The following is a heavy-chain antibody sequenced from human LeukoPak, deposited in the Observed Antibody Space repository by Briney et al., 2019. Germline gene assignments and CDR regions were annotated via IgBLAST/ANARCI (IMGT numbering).Heavy chain of an antibody. V-gene: IGHV3-30-3*01. D-gene: IGHD3-10*01. Sequence: PGRSLRLSCAASGFTFSSYAMHWVRQAPGKGLEWVAVISYDGSNKYYADSVKGRFTISRDNSKNTLYLQMNSLRAEDTAVYYCAREARTYYYGSGGFDYWGQGTLVTVSS. CDR3: AREARTYYYGSGGFDY. CDR1: GFTFSSYA. J-gene: IGHJ4*02. CDR2: ISYDGSNK.